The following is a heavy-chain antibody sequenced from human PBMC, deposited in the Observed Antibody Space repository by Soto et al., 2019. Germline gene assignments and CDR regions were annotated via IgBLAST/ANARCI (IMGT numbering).Heavy chain of an antibody. CDR3: ARNPLLLSFNFDY. V-gene: IGHV3-23*01. CDR2: ISTSGDNT. CDR1: GFTFSTYA. J-gene: IGHJ4*02. D-gene: IGHD3-10*01. Sequence: EVQLLESGGGLVQPGGSLRLSCSDSGFTFSTYAMSWVRQAPGKGLEWVSSISTSGDNTYYADSVRGRFTISRDNSKNTLYLQMNGLRVEDTAVYYCARNPLLLSFNFDYCGQGTLVTVSS.